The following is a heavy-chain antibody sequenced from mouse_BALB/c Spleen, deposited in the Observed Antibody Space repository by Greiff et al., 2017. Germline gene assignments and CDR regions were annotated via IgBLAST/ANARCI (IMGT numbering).Heavy chain of an antibody. CDR2: IRNKANGYTT. Sequence: EVMLVESGGGLVQPGGSLRLSCATSGFTFTDYYMSWVRQPPGKALEWLGFIRNKANGYTTEYSASVKGRFTISRDNSQSILYLQMNTLRAEDSATYYCARDVEGRSMDYWGQGTSVTVSS. J-gene: IGHJ4*01. V-gene: IGHV7-3*02. CDR1: GFTFTDYY. CDR3: ARDVEGRSMDY.